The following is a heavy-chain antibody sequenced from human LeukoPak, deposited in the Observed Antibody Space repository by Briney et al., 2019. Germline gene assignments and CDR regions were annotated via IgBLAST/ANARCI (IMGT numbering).Heavy chain of an antibody. CDR3: ARHIFGHLFDY. V-gene: IGHV4-59*01. Sequence: SETLSLTCTVSGDSISGYYWSWIRQPPGKGLEWISYVYHTGHTHYSPSLKSRVTVSLDTSRDQVSLMLSSVTAADTAVYYCARHIFGHLFDYWGQGTLVLVSS. D-gene: IGHD3-3*02. CDR1: GDSISGYY. J-gene: IGHJ4*02. CDR2: VYHTGHT.